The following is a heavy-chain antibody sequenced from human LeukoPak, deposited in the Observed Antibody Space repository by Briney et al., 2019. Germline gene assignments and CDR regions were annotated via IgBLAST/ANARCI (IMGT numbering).Heavy chain of an antibody. D-gene: IGHD4-17*01. V-gene: IGHV3-66*01. CDR1: GLTVNISY. J-gene: IGHJ4*02. CDR2: IYANGDT. CDR3: THGDYPLTY. Sequence: GGSLRLSCAASGLTVNISYWHWVRQAPGQGLEWVSIIYANGDTLYTASVRGRFTFSRDSSKNTLYLQMNSLRAEDTAVYYCTHGDYPLTYWGQGTLVTVSS.